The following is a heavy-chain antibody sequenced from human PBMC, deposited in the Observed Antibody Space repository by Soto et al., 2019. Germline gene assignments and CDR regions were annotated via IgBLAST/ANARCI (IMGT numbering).Heavy chain of an antibody. J-gene: IGHJ3*02. V-gene: IGHV3-9*01. CDR3: AKDHRDAFDI. CDR1: GFTFDDYA. CDR2: ISWNSGSI. Sequence: EVQLVESGGGLVQPGRSLRLSCAASGFTFDDYAMHWVRQAPGKGLEWVSGISWNSGSIGYADSVKGRFTISRDNAKNSLYLQMNSLRAEDTALYYCAKDHRDAFDIWGQGTMVTVSS.